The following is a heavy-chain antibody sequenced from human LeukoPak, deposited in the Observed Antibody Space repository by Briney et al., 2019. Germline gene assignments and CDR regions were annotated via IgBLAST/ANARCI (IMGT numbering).Heavy chain of an antibody. V-gene: IGHV3-23*01. D-gene: IGHD2-8*01. J-gene: IGHJ6*04. Sequence: PGRSLRLSCAASGFTFSNYAMSWVRQAPGKGLEWVSAISGSGGSTYYAGSVKGRFSISRDNSKNTLYLQMNSLRAEDTAVYYCAKDRCSNGIGCLYYYMDVWGKGTTVTISS. CDR2: ISGSGGST. CDR1: GFTFSNYA. CDR3: AKDRCSNGIGCLYYYMDV.